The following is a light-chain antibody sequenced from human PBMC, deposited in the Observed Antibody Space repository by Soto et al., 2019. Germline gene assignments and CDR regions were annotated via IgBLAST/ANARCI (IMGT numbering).Light chain of an antibody. CDR2: EVS. J-gene: IGLJ1*01. CDR1: SSDVGGYNR. Sequence: QSALTQPPSVSGSPGQSVTISCSGTSSDVGGYNRVSWYQQAPGTAPKVMIYEVSNRPSGVPDRFSGSKSGNTASLTISGLQPEDEADYYCYSSTSSNTYGFGTGTKVTVL. V-gene: IGLV2-18*02. CDR3: YSSTSSNTYG.